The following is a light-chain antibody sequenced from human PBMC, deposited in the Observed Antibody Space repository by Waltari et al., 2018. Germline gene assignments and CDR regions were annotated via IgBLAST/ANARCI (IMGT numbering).Light chain of an antibody. CDR1: SSDVGGHDY. Sequence: QSALSQPASVSGSPGQSITISCPGASSDVGGHDYVSWYQQHPGKAPKLIIRDVNNRPSGFSNRFSGSKSGNTASLTISGLQAEDEADYYCSSYSTSSSLILFGEGTKVTVL. CDR3: SSYSTSSSLIL. J-gene: IGLJ2*01. CDR2: DVN. V-gene: IGLV2-14*03.